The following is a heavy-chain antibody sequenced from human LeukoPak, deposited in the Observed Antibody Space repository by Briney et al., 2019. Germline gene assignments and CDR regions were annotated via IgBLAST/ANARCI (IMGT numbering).Heavy chain of an antibody. J-gene: IGHJ4*02. D-gene: IGHD3-22*01. CDR2: INPNSGAT. CDR3: ARDVGAITMIIDRSYYFDF. V-gene: IGHV1-2*02. Sequence: ASVKVSCKASGYTLTGHHVHWVRQVPGQGLEWMGWINPNSGATNYAQNFQGRVTMTRDTSISTAYMELSSLRSDDTAVYYCARDVGAITMIIDRSYYFDFWGQGTLVTVSS. CDR1: GYTLTGHH.